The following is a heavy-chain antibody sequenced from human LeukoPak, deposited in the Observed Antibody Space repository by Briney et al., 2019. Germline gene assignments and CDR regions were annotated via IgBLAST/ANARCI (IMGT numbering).Heavy chain of an antibody. J-gene: IGHJ5*02. CDR2: IYYSGST. CDR1: GGSISSSSYY. D-gene: IGHD4-17*01. V-gene: IGHV4-39*01. CDR3: ARHWSDYGDYAWFDP. Sequence: SETLSLTCTVSGGSISSSSYYWGWIRQPPGKGLERIGSIYYSGSTYYNPSLKSRVTISVDTSKNQFSLKLSSVTAADTAVYYCARHWSDYGDYAWFDPWGQGTLVTVSS.